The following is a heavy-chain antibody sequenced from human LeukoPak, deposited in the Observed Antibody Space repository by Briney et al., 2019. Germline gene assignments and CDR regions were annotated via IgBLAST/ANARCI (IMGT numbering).Heavy chain of an antibody. V-gene: IGHV3-15*01. CDR2: IKSKTDGGTT. CDR1: GFTFSNAW. CDR3: TTDLRWEGFNINC. J-gene: IGHJ4*02. D-gene: IGHD1-26*01. Sequence: GGSLRLSCAASGFTFSNAWMRWVRQAPGKGLEWIGRIKSKTDGGTTDYAALVRGRVTISRDDSKDTLYLQMNSLKTEDTAVYYCTTDLRWEGFNINCWGQGTLVTVSS.